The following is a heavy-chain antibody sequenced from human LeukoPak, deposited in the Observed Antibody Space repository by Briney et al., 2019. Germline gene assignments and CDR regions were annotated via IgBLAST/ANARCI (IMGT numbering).Heavy chain of an antibody. D-gene: IGHD5-18*01. V-gene: IGHV3-48*03. CDR1: GFTFSSHA. CDR3: ARGRGYSYGRNYYFDY. Sequence: GGSLRLSCAASGFTFSSHAMSWVRQAPGKGLEWVSYISSSGSTIYYADSVKGRFTISRDNAKNSLYLQMNSLRAEDTAVYYCARGRGYSYGRNYYFDYWGQGTLVTVSS. CDR2: ISSSGSTI. J-gene: IGHJ4*02.